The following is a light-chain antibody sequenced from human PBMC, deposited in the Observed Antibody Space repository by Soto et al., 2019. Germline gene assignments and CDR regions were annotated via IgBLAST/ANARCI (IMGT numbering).Light chain of an antibody. CDR2: GIS. CDR1: HTISSSY. J-gene: IGKJ1*01. Sequence: EIVLTHAPGTLSLSPGERATLSCRAIHTISSSYLAWYQQKPGQAPRLLMYGISRRATGIPDRFSGSGSGTDFTLTITRLEPEDFAVYYCQQYVTSSPRTFGQGTKVDIK. V-gene: IGKV3-20*01. CDR3: QQYVTSSPRT.